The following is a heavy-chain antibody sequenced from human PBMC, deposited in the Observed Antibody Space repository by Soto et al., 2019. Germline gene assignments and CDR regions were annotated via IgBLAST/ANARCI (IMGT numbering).Heavy chain of an antibody. CDR3: ARRSETGVGGDAFDI. CDR2: IYPGDSDT. V-gene: IGHV5-51*01. D-gene: IGHD7-27*01. Sequence: GESLKISCKGSGYSFTSYWIGWVRQMPGKGLEWMGIIYPGDSDTRYSPYFQGQVTISAAKSISTAYLQWSSLKASDTAVDYGARRSETGVGGDAFDIWGQGTMVTVSS. CDR1: GYSFTSYW. J-gene: IGHJ3*02.